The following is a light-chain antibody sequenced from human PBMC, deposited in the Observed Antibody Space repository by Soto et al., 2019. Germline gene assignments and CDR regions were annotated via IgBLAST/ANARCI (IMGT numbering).Light chain of an antibody. V-gene: IGKV3-20*01. J-gene: IGKJ5*01. Sequence: ETVLTQSPGTLSLSPGERATLSCRASQSVSSRLAWYQQTPGQAPRLLISGASSRATGIPDRFSGSGSGTDFILTISRLEPEDFALYLCQQYGTSPITFGQGTRLEIK. CDR3: QQYGTSPIT. CDR1: QSVSSR. CDR2: GAS.